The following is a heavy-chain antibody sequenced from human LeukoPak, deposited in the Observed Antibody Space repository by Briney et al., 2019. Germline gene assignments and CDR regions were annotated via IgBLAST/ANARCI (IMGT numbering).Heavy chain of an antibody. Sequence: GGSLRLSCAASGFTFSSYWMHWVRQAPGKGLVCVSRINPDGSYIWNADSVKGRFIISRDTAKNTVYLEMNSLRAEDTALYYCVRDLDGDPDCYFDFWAVAPWSLSPQ. CDR3: VRDLDGDPDCYFDF. CDR2: INPDGSYI. CDR1: GFTFSSYW. D-gene: IGHD4-17*01. J-gene: IGHJ2*01. V-gene: IGHV3-74*01.